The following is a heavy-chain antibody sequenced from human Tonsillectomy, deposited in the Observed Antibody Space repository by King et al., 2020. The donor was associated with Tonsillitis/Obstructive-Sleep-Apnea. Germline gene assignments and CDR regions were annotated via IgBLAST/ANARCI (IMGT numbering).Heavy chain of an antibody. Sequence: VQLVQSGAEVKKPGSSVKVSCKASGGTFSSYAISWVRQAPGQGLEWMGGIIPIFGTANYAQKFQGRVTITADESTSTAYMELSSLRSEDTAVYYCASPVAPTSVGATDPYFDYWGQGTLVTVSS. CDR3: ASPVAPTSVGATDPYFDY. CDR2: IIPIFGTA. CDR1: GGTFSSYA. D-gene: IGHD1-26*01. V-gene: IGHV1-69*01. J-gene: IGHJ4*02.